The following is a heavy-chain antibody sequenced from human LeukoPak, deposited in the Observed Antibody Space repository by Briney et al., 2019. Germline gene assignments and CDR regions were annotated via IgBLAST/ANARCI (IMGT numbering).Heavy chain of an antibody. CDR1: GFILSDYN. CDR3: ARDLSATARAYDY. V-gene: IGHV3-21*01. Sequence: PGGSLRLSCAASGFILSDYNMNWVRQAPGKGLEWVSFIAISGTYITYADSVKGRFTISRDNAKNSLYLQMNSLRAEDTAVYCCARDLSATARAYDYWGQGTLVTVSS. D-gene: IGHD1-26*01. J-gene: IGHJ4*02. CDR2: IAISGTYI.